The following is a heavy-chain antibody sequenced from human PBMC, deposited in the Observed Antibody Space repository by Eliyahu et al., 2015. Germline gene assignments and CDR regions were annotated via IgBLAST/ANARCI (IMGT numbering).Heavy chain of an antibody. CDR3: ARRGRWLNIFDY. Sequence: QLQLQESGPGLVKPSETXSLTCTXXGXXISSSSXYWGWIRQPPGKGLEWIGSXYYSGSTYYNPSLKSRVTISVDTSKNQFSLKLSSVTAADTAVYYCARRGRWLNIFDYWGQGTLVTVSS. CDR1: GXXISSSSXY. CDR2: XYYSGST. V-gene: IGHV4-39*01. D-gene: IGHD5-12*01. J-gene: IGHJ4*02.